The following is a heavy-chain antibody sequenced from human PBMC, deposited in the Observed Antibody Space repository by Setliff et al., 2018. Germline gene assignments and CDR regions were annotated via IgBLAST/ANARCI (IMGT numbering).Heavy chain of an antibody. J-gene: IGHJ6*02. Sequence: VASVKVSCKASGGTFKSHAFSWVRQAPGQGLEWMGGTFPMFDRPKYKQKFQDRVKITADESTNTVYIEFSSLRSEDSAVYYCTRGKMDVVAAAGKYCAMDVWGQGTTVTVSS. CDR2: TFPMFDRP. D-gene: IGHD6-13*01. CDR1: GGTFKSHA. V-gene: IGHV1-69*13. CDR3: TRGKMDVVAAAGKYCAMDV.